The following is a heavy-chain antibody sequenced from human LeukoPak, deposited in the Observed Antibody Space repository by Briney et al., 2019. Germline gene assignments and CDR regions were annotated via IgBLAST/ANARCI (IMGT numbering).Heavy chain of an antibody. CDR3: ARDISGWYWFDP. CDR2: IYYSGST. D-gene: IGHD6-19*01. CDR1: GGSISSYY. V-gene: IGHV4-59*01. Sequence: PSETLSLTCTVSGGSISSYYWSWIRQPPGKGLEWIGYIYYSGSTNYNPSLKSRVTISVDTSKNQFSLKLSSVTAADTAVYYCARDISGWYWFDPWSQGTLVTVSS. J-gene: IGHJ5*02.